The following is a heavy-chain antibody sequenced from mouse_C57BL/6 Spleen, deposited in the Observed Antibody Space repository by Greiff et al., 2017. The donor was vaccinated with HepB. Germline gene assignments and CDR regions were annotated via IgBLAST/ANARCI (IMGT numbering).Heavy chain of an antibody. D-gene: IGHD1-3*01. J-gene: IGHJ4*01. CDR3: ARGGLKGYAMDY. CDR1: GYSFTGYY. V-gene: IGHV1-42*01. Sequence: VQLQQSGPELVKPGASVKISCKASGYSFTGYYMNWVKQSPEKSLEWIGEINPSTGGTTYNQKFKAKATLTVDKSSSTAYMQLKSLTSEDSAVYYCARGGLKGYAMDYWGQGTSVTVSS. CDR2: INPSTGGT.